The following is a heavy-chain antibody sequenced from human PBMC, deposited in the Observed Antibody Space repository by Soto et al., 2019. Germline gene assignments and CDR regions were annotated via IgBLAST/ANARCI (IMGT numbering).Heavy chain of an antibody. D-gene: IGHD3-3*01. J-gene: IGHJ6*03. CDR1: GFTFSNAW. CDR2: IKSKTDGGTT. Sequence: GGSLRLSCAASGFTFSNAWMSWVRQAPGKGLEWVGRIKSKTDGGTTDYAAPVKGRFTISRDDSKNTLYLQMNSLKTEDTAVYYCTTEGRFGYDFWSGYYTAVDYYMDVWDKGTTVTVSS. V-gene: IGHV3-15*01. CDR3: TTEGRFGYDFWSGYYTAVDYYMDV.